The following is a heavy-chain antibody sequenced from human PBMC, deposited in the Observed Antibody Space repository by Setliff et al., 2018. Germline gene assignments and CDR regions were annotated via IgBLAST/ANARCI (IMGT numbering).Heavy chain of an antibody. Sequence: PSETLSLTCTVSGGSISSGSYYWSWIRQPPGRGLELIGSIFYGGSTYYNPPLKSRVTISIDASKNQFSLKLDSVTAADTAVYYCARTDDYYNFYAYWGQGTLVTVSS. CDR3: ARTDDYYNFYAY. CDR1: GGSISSGSYY. D-gene: IGHD3-3*01. J-gene: IGHJ4*02. CDR2: IFYGGST. V-gene: IGHV4-39*07.